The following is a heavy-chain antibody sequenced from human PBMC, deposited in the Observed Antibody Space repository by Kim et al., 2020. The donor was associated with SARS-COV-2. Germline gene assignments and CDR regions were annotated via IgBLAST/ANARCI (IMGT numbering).Heavy chain of an antibody. J-gene: IGHJ5*02. CDR2: ISAYNGNT. CDR3: ARAPLATMIVVGPWFDP. CDR1: GYTFTSYG. V-gene: IGHV1-18*01. Sequence: ASVKVSCKASGYTFTSYGISWVRQAPGQGLEWMGWISAYNGNTNYAQKLQGRVTMTTDTSTSTAYMELRSLRSDDTAVYYCARAPLATMIVVGPWFDPWGQGTLVTVSS. D-gene: IGHD3-22*01.